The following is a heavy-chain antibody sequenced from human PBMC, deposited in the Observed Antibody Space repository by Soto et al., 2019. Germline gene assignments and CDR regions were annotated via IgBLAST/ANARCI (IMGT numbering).Heavy chain of an antibody. J-gene: IGHJ6*02. V-gene: IGHV4-39*01. CDR1: GDSIRSSSY. Sequence: SETLSLTCTVSGDSIRSSSYWGWIRQPPGKGLEWIGSIYSTGNTYYNPSLNSQVTISVDTSKNQFSLNVISVTAAGTAVYYCSGSHRDLKAVCGRGSTDPVS. D-gene: IGHD6-13*01. CDR3: SGSHRDLKAV. CDR2: IYSTGNT.